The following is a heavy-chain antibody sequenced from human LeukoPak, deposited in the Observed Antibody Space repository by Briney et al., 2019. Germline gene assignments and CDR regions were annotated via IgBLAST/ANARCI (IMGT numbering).Heavy chain of an antibody. V-gene: IGHV3-74*01. Sequence: GGSLRLSCAVSGFTFSSYWMHWVRQAPGKGLVWVSRINNDGSTTAYADSVKGRFTISRDNTKDTLYLQMNSLRAEDTAVYYCARTYSSFDYWGQGTLVTVSS. D-gene: IGHD6-19*01. CDR3: ARTYSSFDY. J-gene: IGHJ4*02. CDR2: INNDGSTT. CDR1: GFTFSSYW.